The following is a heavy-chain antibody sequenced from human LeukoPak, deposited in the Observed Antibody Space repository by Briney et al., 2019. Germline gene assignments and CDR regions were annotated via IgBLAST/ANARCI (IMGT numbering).Heavy chain of an antibody. V-gene: IGHV4-59*08. CDR1: GGSISGYY. CDR2: ISNTGST. CDR3: ARLLAYCGGDCYVLDY. D-gene: IGHD2-21*02. J-gene: IGHJ4*02. Sequence: PSETLSLTCTVSGGSISGYYWSWIRQPPGKGLEWIGYISNTGSTKYNPSLKSRVTISVDTSKNQSSLKLSSVTAADTAVYYCARLLAYCGGDCYVLDYWGQGTLVTVSS.